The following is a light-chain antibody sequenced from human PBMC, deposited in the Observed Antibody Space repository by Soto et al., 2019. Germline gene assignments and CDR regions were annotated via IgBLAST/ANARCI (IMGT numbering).Light chain of an antibody. V-gene: IGLV3-25*03. Sequence: SYELTQPPSVSVSPGQTARIPCSGDALPKQYAYWYQQKPGQAPVLVIYKDTERPSGIPERFSGSSSGTTVTLTISAVQAEDEADYYCQSADSSGTEVFGRGTKVTVL. CDR2: KDT. J-gene: IGLJ2*01. CDR1: ALPKQY. CDR3: QSADSSGTEV.